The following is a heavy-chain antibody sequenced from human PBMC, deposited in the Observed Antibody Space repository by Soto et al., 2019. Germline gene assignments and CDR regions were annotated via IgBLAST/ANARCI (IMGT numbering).Heavy chain of an antibody. Sequence: PGGSLRLSCTASGFTFGDYAMSWFRQAPGKGLEWVGFIRSKAYGGTTEYAASVKGRFAISRDDSKSIAYLQMNSLKTEDTAVYYCTSPDCSGGSCYFDYWGQGTLVTVSS. J-gene: IGHJ4*02. CDR3: TSPDCSGGSCYFDY. D-gene: IGHD2-15*01. V-gene: IGHV3-49*03. CDR2: IRSKAYGGTT. CDR1: GFTFGDYA.